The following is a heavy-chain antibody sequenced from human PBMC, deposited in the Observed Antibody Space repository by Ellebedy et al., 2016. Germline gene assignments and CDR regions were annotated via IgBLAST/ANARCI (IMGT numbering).Heavy chain of an antibody. CDR3: ARGRYHGGGSSAWFDP. J-gene: IGHJ5*02. CDR1: GDSITTGETA. CDR2: TYHNGNP. Sequence: SETLSLXCAVSGDSITTGETAWTWVRQAGGKGLEWIGFTYHNGNPSYNPSLESRVTISADRSKNQFSLKLTSVTAADTAIYYCARGRYHGGGSSAWFDPWGLGIHVTVSA. D-gene: IGHD3-10*01. V-gene: IGHV4-30-2*01.